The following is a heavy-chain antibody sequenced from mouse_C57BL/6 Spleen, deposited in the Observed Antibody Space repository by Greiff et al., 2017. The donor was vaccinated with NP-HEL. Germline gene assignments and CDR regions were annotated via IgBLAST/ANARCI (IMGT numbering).Heavy chain of an antibody. J-gene: IGHJ2*01. V-gene: IGHV1-54*01. Sequence: QVQLQQSGAELVRPGTSVKVSCKASGYAFTNYLIEWVKQRPGQGLEWIGVINPGSGGTNYNEKFKGQATLTADKSSSTAYMQLSSLTSEDSAVYICARRYYGSSHYYFDYWGQGTTLTVSS. CDR1: GYAFTNYL. CDR3: ARRYYGSSHYYFDY. CDR2: INPGSGGT. D-gene: IGHD1-1*01.